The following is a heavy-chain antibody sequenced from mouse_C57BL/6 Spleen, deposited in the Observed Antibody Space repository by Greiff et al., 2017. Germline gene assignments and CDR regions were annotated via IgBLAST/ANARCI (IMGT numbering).Heavy chain of an antibody. CDR3: ARHEAYYGNPQLGFAY. V-gene: IGHV1-62-2*01. CDR1: GYTFTEYT. D-gene: IGHD2-10*01. J-gene: IGHJ3*01. Sequence: VQLQQSGAELVKPGASVKLSCKASGYTFTEYTIHWVKQRSGQGLEWIGWFYPGSGSIKYNEKFKDTATLTADKSSSTVYMELSRLTSEDSAVYFCARHEAYYGNPQLGFAYWGQGTLVTVSA. CDR2: FYPGSGSI.